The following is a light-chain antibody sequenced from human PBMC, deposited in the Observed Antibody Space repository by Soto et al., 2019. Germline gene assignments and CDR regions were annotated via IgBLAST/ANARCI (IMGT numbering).Light chain of an antibody. CDR3: QXYGSSXQLT. CDR2: GAS. V-gene: IGKV3-20*01. Sequence: EIVLTQSPGTLSLSPGERATLSCRASQSVSSSYLAWYQQKPGQAPRLLIYGASSRATGIPDRXXXXXXGXXXXXXXXXXXPXDFAVXXCQXYGSSXQLTFGQGTRLEI. CDR1: QSVSSSY. J-gene: IGKJ5*01.